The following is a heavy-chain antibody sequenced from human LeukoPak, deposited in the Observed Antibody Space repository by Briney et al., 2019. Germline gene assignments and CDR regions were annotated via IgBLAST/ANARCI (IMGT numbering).Heavy chain of an antibody. Sequence: ASVKVSCKASGYTFTSYGISWVRQAPGQGLEWMGWISAYNGNTNYAQKLQGRVTMTTDTSTSTAYMELRSLRSDDTAVYYCARGLEMATIRVFGYYYYMDVWGKGTTVTVSS. D-gene: IGHD5-24*01. CDR3: ARGLEMATIRVFGYYYYMDV. J-gene: IGHJ6*03. CDR1: GYTFTSYG. CDR2: ISAYNGNT. V-gene: IGHV1-18*01.